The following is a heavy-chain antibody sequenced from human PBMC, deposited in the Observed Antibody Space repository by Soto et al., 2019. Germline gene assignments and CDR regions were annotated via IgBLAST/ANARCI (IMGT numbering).Heavy chain of an antibody. V-gene: IGHV1-69*02. CDR1: GGTFSSYT. D-gene: IGHD6-19*01. CDR2: IIPILGIA. Sequence: QVQLVQSGAEVKKPGSSVKVSCKASGGTFSSYTISWVRQAPGQGLEWMGRIIPILGIANYAQKFQGRVTITADKSTSTAYMELSSLRSEDTAVYCCAKSGRRSSGWYGGYNWFDPWGQGTLVTVSS. J-gene: IGHJ5*02. CDR3: AKSGRRSSGWYGGYNWFDP.